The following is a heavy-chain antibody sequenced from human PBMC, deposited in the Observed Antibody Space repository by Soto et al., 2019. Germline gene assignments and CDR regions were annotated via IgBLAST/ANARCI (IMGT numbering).Heavy chain of an antibody. CDR2: IIPIFGTA. J-gene: IGHJ4*02. Sequence: GASVKVSCKASGGTFSSYAISWVRQAPGQGLGWMGGIIPIFGTANYAQKFQGRVTITADKSTSTAYMELSSLRSEDTAVYYCASHLPIGTLYFDYWGQGTLVTVSS. CDR1: GGTFSSYA. V-gene: IGHV1-69*06. CDR3: ASHLPIGTLYFDY. D-gene: IGHD1-1*01.